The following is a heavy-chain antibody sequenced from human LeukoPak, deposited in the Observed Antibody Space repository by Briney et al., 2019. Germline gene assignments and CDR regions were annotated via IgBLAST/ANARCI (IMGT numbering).Heavy chain of an antibody. V-gene: IGHV3-33*06. CDR2: IWYDGSNK. Sequence: GGSLRLSCAASGFSFSTYGMHWVRQAPDKGLEWVAVIWYDGSNKYYGDSVKGRFTISRDNSKNTLYLQMDSLRAEDTALYYCAKGSGINHYHWIDPWGQGTLVSVSS. J-gene: IGHJ5*02. CDR1: GFSFSTYG. CDR3: AKGSGINHYHWIDP. D-gene: IGHD1-14*01.